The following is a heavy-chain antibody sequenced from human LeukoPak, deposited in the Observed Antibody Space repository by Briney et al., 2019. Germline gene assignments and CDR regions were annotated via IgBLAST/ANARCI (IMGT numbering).Heavy chain of an antibody. CDR2: FDPEDGET. Sequence: ASVKVSCKVSGYTLTELSMHWVRQAPGKGLEWMGGFDPEDGETIYAQKFQGRVTMTEDTSTDTAYMELSSLRSEDTAVYYCATTPSYYGSGSRDYWGQGTLVTVSS. J-gene: IGHJ4*02. CDR1: GYTLTELS. V-gene: IGHV1-24*01. CDR3: ATTPSYYGSGSRDY. D-gene: IGHD3-10*01.